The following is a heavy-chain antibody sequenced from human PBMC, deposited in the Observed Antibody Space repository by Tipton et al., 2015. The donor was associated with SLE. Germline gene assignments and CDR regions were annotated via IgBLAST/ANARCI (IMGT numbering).Heavy chain of an antibody. D-gene: IGHD3-16*01. CDR1: GGSFTDYS. V-gene: IGHV4-34*01. CDR2: GSHGGTF. J-gene: IGHJ6*02. Sequence: TLSLTCAVYGGSFTDYSWSWIRQPPGKGLEWIGEGSHGGTFNYSPSLKGRVTISVDTAKNQFSLKLTSVTAADTAVYYCARGVLTWRGAVVGVDVWGQGTTVNVSS. CDR3: ARGVLTWRGAVVGVDV.